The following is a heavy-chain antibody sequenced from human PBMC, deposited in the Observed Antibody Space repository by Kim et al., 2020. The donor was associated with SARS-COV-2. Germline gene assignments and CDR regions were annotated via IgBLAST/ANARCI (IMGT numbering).Heavy chain of an antibody. D-gene: IGHD3-10*01. V-gene: IGHV1-3*01. J-gene: IGHJ6*02. CDR3: ARDRVWFGPPNYGMDV. Sequence: QKFQGRVTITRDTSASTAYMELSSMRSEDTAVYYCARDRVWFGPPNYGMDVWGQGTTVTVSS.